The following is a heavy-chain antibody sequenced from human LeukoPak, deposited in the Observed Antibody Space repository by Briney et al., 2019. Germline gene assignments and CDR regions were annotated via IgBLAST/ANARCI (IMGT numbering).Heavy chain of an antibody. V-gene: IGHV1-69*13. CDR1: GGTFSSYA. J-gene: IGHJ4*02. D-gene: IGHD3-22*01. Sequence: SVKVSCKASGGTFSSYAISWVRQAPGQGLEWMGGIIPIFGTANYAQKFQGRVTITADESTSTAYMELSSLRSEDTAVYYCARAPYDSSGYYYSQFDYWGQGTLVTVSS. CDR3: ARAPYDSSGYYYSQFDY. CDR2: IIPIFGTA.